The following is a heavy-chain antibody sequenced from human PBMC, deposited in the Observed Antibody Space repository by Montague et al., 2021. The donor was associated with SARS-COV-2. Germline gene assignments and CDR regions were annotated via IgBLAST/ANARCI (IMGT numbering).Heavy chain of an antibody. D-gene: IGHD5-24*01. CDR1: GGSISSYY. CDR3: ARGDVEMATIKSGGPFYHFDY. CDR2: IYYSGST. V-gene: IGHV4-59*13. J-gene: IGHJ4*02. Sequence: SETLSPTCTVSGGSISSYYWSWIRQPLGKGLEWIGYIYYSGSTNYNPSLKSPVTISVDTSKNQFSLKLSSVTAADTAVYYCARGDVEMATIKSGGPFYHFDYWGQGTLVTVSS.